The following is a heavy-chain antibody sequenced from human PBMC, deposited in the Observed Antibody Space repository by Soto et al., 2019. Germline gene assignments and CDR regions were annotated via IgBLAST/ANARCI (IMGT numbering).Heavy chain of an antibody. CDR3: ARHGGGGDYYYYMDV. D-gene: IGHD2-21*01. CDR1: GYSFSSHW. Sequence: GESLKISCKGSGYSFSSHWIGSERQIPGKGLEWMGIIYPGDSDTRYSPSFQGQVTISADKSISTAYLQWSGLKASDTAMYYCARHGGGGDYYYYMDVWGKGTTVTVSS. J-gene: IGHJ6*03. V-gene: IGHV5-51*01. CDR2: IYPGDSDT.